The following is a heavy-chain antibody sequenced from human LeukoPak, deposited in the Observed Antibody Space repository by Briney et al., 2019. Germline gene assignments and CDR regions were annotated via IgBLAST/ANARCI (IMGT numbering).Heavy chain of an antibody. CDR2: ISAYNGNT. CDR3: ARGITIEGFDP. J-gene: IGHJ5*02. V-gene: IGHV1-18*04. D-gene: IGHD3-9*01. Sequence: ASVKVSCKASGYTFTSYYMHWVRQAPGQGLEWMGWISAYNGNTNYAQKLQGRVTMTTDTSTSTAYMELRSLRSDDTAVYYCARGITIEGFDPWGQGTLVTVSS. CDR1: GYTFTSYY.